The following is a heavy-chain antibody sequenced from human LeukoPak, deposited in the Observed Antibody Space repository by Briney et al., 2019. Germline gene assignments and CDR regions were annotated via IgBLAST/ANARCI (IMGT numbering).Heavy chain of an antibody. D-gene: IGHD2-8*02. CDR2: ISGSGGST. Sequence: GGSLRLSCAASGFTFSNYAMSWVRQAPGKGLEWVSSISGSGGSTYYAGSVKGRFTISRDNSKNTLSLQMNSLRADDTAVYYWAKKDYTGGSPQCGGGLDYWGQGTLVTASS. CDR3: AKKDYTGGSPQCGGGLDY. J-gene: IGHJ4*02. V-gene: IGHV3-23*01. CDR1: GFTFSNYA.